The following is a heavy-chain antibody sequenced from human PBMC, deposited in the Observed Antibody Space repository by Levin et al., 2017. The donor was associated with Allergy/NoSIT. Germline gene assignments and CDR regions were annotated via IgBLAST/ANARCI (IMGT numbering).Heavy chain of an antibody. Sequence: ASVKVSCAASGFTFSSYSMNWVRQAPGKGLEWVSYISSSSSTIYYADSVKGRFTISRDNAKNSLYLQMNSLRDEDTAVYYCARERRYYDSSGANAFDIWGQGTMVTVSS. CDR1: GFTFSSYS. CDR2: ISSSSSTI. J-gene: IGHJ3*02. D-gene: IGHD3-22*01. CDR3: ARERRYYDSSGANAFDI. V-gene: IGHV3-48*02.